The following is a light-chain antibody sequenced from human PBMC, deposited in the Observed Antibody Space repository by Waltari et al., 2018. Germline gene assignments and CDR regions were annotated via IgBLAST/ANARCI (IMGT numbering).Light chain of an antibody. CDR1: SGHSSNV. Sequence: QLVLTQSPSASASLGASIKLTCTLSSGHSSNVIAWLQQQPEKGHRYLMKVDSDGSHTRGNEIPERLAGSSAGAERYLTISSLQSEDEADYYCQTGGHGTWVVGGGTKLTVL. J-gene: IGLJ3*02. V-gene: IGLV4-69*01. CDR2: VDSDGSH. CDR3: QTGGHGTWV.